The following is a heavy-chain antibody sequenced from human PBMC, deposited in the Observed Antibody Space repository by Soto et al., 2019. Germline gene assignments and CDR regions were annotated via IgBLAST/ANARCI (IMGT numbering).Heavy chain of an antibody. CDR2: ISSSGSTI. J-gene: IGHJ5*02. D-gene: IGHD3-10*01. CDR3: ARLRAPGFDP. V-gene: IGHV3-48*03. CDR1: GFTFSSYE. Sequence: GGSLRLSCAASGFTFSSYEMNGVRQAPGKGLEWVSYISSSGSTIYYADSVKGRFTISRDNAKNSLYLQMNSLRAEDTAVYYCARLRAPGFDPWGQGTLVTGLL.